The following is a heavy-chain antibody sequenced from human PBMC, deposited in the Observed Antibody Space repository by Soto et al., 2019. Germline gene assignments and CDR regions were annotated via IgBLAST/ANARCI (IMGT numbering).Heavy chain of an antibody. V-gene: IGHV1-58*01. CDR3: AARLRYFDWRFDY. J-gene: IGHJ4*02. CDR2: IVVGSGNT. D-gene: IGHD3-9*01. Sequence: ASVKVSCKASGFTFTSSAVQWVRQARGQRLEWLGWIVVGSGNTNYAQKFQERVTITRDMSTSTAYMELSSLRSEDTAVYYCAARLRYFDWRFDYWGQGTLVTVSS. CDR1: GFTFTSSA.